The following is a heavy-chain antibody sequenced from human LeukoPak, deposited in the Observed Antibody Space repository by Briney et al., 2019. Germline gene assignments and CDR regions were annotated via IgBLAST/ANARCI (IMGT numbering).Heavy chain of an antibody. J-gene: IGHJ4*02. CDR1: GFTFSSYG. Sequence: GGSLRLSCAASGFTFSSYGMHWVRQAPGKGPEWVAVISYDGSNKYYADSVKGRFTISRDNSKNTLYLQMNSLRAEDTAVYYCAKDLLDDVIVVVPAAPGDYWGQGTLVTVSS. CDR2: ISYDGSNK. CDR3: AKDLLDDVIVVVPAAPGDY. D-gene: IGHD2-2*01. V-gene: IGHV3-30*18.